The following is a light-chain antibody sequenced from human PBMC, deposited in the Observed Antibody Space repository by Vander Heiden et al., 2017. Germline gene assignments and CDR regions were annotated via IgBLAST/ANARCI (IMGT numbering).Light chain of an antibody. CDR2: DDA. Sequence: SYVVPPPPSVSVAPSQTARITWGGGKIEGKSVNWCQQKEGRAPVLVVYDDADRPSGIPERLSGSNSGNTATLTTTRVEDGDEADDFCQVWDSTSDHFVIFGGGTRLAVL. CDR3: QVWDSTSDHFVI. V-gene: IGLV3-21*02. J-gene: IGLJ2*01. CDR1: KIEGKS.